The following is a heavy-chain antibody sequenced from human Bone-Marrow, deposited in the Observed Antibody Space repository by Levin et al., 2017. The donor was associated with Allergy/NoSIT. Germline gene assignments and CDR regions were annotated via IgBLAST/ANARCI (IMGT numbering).Heavy chain of an antibody. Sequence: PGGSLRLSCAASGFTFSSYWMHWVRQAPGKGLVWVSRINSDGSSTNYADSVKGRFTISRDNAKNTLYLQMNSLRAEDTAVYYCARAAKLSGSDGYHDYWGQGTLVTVSS. CDR1: GFTFSSYW. J-gene: IGHJ4*02. D-gene: IGHD1-26*01. CDR3: ARAAKLSGSDGYHDY. V-gene: IGHV3-74*01. CDR2: INSDGSST.